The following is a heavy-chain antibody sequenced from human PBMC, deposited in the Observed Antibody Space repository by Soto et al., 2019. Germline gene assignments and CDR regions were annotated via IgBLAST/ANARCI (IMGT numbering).Heavy chain of an antibody. Sequence: QVQLVQSGAEVKKPGASVKVSCKASGYTFTSHFMHWVRQAPGQGLEWLGIINPSGGSPTYAQRVQGRVTMTWDTSTNTLYMEMNSLTSEDTAVYYCARDKMREMATIRDSFDIWGQGTMVTVSS. V-gene: IGHV1-46*01. D-gene: IGHD5-12*01. J-gene: IGHJ3*02. CDR1: GYTFTSHF. CDR3: ARDKMREMATIRDSFDI. CDR2: INPSGGSP.